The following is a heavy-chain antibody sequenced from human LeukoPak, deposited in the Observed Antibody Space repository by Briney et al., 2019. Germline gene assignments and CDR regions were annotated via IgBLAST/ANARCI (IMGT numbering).Heavy chain of an antibody. CDR1: GYSFTSYW. J-gene: IGHJ4*02. Sequence: GESLKISCKGSGYSFTSYWIGWVRQMPGKGLEWMGIIYPGDSDTRYSPSFQGQVTISADKSISTAYLRWSSLKASDTAMYYCARRELYYGSGSYYYFDYWGQGTLVTVSS. CDR2: IYPGDSDT. D-gene: IGHD3-10*01. CDR3: ARRELYYGSGSYYYFDY. V-gene: IGHV5-51*01.